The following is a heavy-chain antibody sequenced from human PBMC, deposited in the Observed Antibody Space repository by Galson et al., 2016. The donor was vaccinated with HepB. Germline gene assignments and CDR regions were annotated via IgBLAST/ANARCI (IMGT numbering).Heavy chain of an antibody. CDR2: ISSIGFTT. CDR3: AREFYNSYYFGLDV. J-gene: IGHJ6*02. CDR1: GFTFDDYY. Sequence: SLRLSCAASGFTFDDYYMHWIRQAPGKGLEWLSYISSIGFTTYHADSVKGRFTISRDNANNLVYLQMNSLRAEDTAVYYCAREFYNSYYFGLDVWGQGTTVTVSS. D-gene: IGHD5-24*01. V-gene: IGHV3-11*01.